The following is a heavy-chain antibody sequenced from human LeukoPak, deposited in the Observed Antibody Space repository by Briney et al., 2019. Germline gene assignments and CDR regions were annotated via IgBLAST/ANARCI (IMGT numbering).Heavy chain of an antibody. CDR2: ISGSGGST. CDR1: GFPLRSYS. Sequence: GGSLRLSCAAPGFPLRSYSLSWVRQAPGKGLEWVSAISGSGGSTYYADSVKGRFTISRDSSKNTLYLQMNSLRAEDTAVYYCAKDSQRNYYGSGSYYDYWGQGTLVTVSS. D-gene: IGHD3-10*01. V-gene: IGHV3-23*01. J-gene: IGHJ4*02. CDR3: AKDSQRNYYGSGSYYDY.